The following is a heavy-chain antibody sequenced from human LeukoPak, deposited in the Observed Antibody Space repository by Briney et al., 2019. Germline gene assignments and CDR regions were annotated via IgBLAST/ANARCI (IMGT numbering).Heavy chain of an antibody. CDR3: VGGYGWLPDY. J-gene: IGHJ4*02. V-gene: IGHV3-7*04. CDR1: GSTLSEFW. CDR2: IKQDGREK. D-gene: IGHD6-19*01. Sequence: GWSLRLSCAASGSTLSEFWMNWVRRAPGKGLEWVANIKQDGREKNYVDSLKGRFTISRDNAKNSAYLQMNNLRVDDTAVYYCVGGYGWLPDYWGQGTLVTVSS.